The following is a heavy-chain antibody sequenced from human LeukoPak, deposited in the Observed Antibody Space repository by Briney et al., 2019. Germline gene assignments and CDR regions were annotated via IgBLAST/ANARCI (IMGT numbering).Heavy chain of an antibody. Sequence: GGSLRLSCAATGFTFSSYSMNWVRQAPGKGLEWVSSTSSSSSYIYYADSVKGRFTISRDNAKNSLYLQMNSLRAEDTAVYYCARGSNYYGMDVWGQGTTVTVSS. CDR3: ARGSNYYGMDV. V-gene: IGHV3-21*01. CDR2: TSSSSSYI. CDR1: GFTFSSYS. J-gene: IGHJ6*02. D-gene: IGHD4-11*01.